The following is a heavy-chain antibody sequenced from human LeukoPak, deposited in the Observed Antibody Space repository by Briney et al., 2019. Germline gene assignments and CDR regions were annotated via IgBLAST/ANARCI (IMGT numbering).Heavy chain of an antibody. D-gene: IGHD2-15*01. V-gene: IGHV1-2*02. Sequence: ASVKVSCKASGYTFIGYYMHWVRQAPGQGLEWMGWINPNSGGTNYAQKFQGRVTMTRDTSISTAYMELSRLRSDDTAVYYCARAYEYCSGGSCYSWFDPWGQGTLVTVSS. CDR2: INPNSGGT. J-gene: IGHJ5*02. CDR3: ARAYEYCSGGSCYSWFDP. CDR1: GYTFIGYY.